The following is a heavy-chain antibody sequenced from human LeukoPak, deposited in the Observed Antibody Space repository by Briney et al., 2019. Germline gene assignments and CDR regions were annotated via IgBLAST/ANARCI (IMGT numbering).Heavy chain of an antibody. V-gene: IGHV4-61*02. CDR1: GGSISSGSYY. CDR3: ATGGAPTMAHDAFDI. D-gene: IGHD1-26*01. Sequence: PSETLSLTCTVSGGSISSGSYYWSWIRQPAGKGLEWIGRIYTSGSTNYNPSLKGRVTISVDTSKNQFSLKLSSVTAADTAVYYCATGGAPTMAHDAFDIWGQGTMVTVSS. CDR2: IYTSGST. J-gene: IGHJ3*02.